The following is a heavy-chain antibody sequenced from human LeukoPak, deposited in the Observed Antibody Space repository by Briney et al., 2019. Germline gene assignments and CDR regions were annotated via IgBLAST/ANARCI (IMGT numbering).Heavy chain of an antibody. D-gene: IGHD6-13*01. J-gene: IGHJ3*02. Sequence: GGSLRPSCAASGFTFSSYSMNWVRQAPGKGLEWVSSISSSSSYIYYADSVKGRFTISRDNAKNSLYLQMNSLRAEDTAVYYCAREDSSSWPYAFDIWGQGTMVTVSS. CDR3: AREDSSSWPYAFDI. CDR1: GFTFSSYS. V-gene: IGHV3-21*01. CDR2: ISSSSSYI.